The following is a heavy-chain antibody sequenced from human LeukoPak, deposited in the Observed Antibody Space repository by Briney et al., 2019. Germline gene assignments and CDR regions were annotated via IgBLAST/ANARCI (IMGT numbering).Heavy chain of an antibody. V-gene: IGHV4-39*01. Sequence: SETLSLTCTVSGGSITSGAYQWGWIRQPPGKGLEWIANLSYGGSTHYSPSLKSRVTVSVDTSKNQFSLKLTFVTAADTAVYSCARRDLEMHAFDIWGQGRMVTVSP. D-gene: IGHD5-24*01. J-gene: IGHJ3*02. CDR2: LSYGGST. CDR3: ARRDLEMHAFDI. CDR1: GGSITSGAYQ.